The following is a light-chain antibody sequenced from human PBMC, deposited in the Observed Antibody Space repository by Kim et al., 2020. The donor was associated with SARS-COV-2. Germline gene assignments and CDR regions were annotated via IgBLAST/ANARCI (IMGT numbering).Light chain of an antibody. CDR3: QSYDSSLSAWV. J-gene: IGLJ3*02. Sequence: VTISCTGSSSNIGAGYDVHWYQQLPGTAPQLLIYGNNNWPSGVPDRFSGSKSGTSASLAITGLQAEDEADYYCQSYDSSLSAWVFGGGTQLTVL. CDR2: GNN. CDR1: SSNIGAGYD. V-gene: IGLV1-40*01.